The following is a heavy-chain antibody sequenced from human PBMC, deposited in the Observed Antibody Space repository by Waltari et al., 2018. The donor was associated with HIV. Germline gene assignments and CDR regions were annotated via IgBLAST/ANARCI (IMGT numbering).Heavy chain of an antibody. CDR3: ARDTPAHIAAAGIDDY. D-gene: IGHD6-13*01. CDR2: INPNSGGT. V-gene: IGHV1-2*06. J-gene: IGHJ4*02. Sequence: QVQLVQSGAEVKKPGASVKVSCKASGYTFTGYYMHWVRQAPGQGLEWMGRINPNSGGTNYAQKFQGRVTMTRGTSISTAYMELSRLRSDDTAVYYCARDTPAHIAAAGIDDYWGQGTLVTVSS. CDR1: GYTFTGYY.